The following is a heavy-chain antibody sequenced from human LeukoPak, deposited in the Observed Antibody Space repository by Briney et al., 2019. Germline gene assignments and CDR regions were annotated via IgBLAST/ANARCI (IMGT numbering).Heavy chain of an antibody. V-gene: IGHV4-34*01. D-gene: IGHD2-8*01. Sequence: SETLSLTCAVYGGSFSGYYWSWIRQPPGKGLEWIGEINHSGSTNYNPSLKSRVTISVDTSKNQFSLKLSSVTAADTAVYYCARPQHCTNGVCYMFDPWGQGTLVTVSS. CDR3: ARPQHCTNGVCYMFDP. J-gene: IGHJ5*02. CDR2: INHSGST. CDR1: GGSFSGYY.